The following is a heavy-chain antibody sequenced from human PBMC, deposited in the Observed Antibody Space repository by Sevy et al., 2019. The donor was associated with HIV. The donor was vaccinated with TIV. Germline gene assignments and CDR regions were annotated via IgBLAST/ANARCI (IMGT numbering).Heavy chain of an antibody. CDR2: ISGTGLST. V-gene: IGHV3-23*01. Sequence: GGSLRLSCAASGFTFSNYAMNWVRQAPGKGLEWVSTISGTGLSTYYADSVNGRFTISRDNSKNTLYLQMNTLRAEDTASYFCAKDLVSMASRQGYFDYWGQGTLVTVSS. J-gene: IGHJ4*02. CDR3: AKDLVSMASRQGYFDY. D-gene: IGHD6-6*01. CDR1: GFTFSNYA.